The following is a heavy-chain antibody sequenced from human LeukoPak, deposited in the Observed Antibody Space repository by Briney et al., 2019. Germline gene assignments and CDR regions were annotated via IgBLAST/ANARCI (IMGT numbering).Heavy chain of an antibody. Sequence: SETLSLTCAVSGGSISSSNWWSWVRQPPGKGLEWIGEIYHSGSTNYNPSLKSRVTISVDKSKNQSSLKLSSVTAADTAVYYCVLRYFDWLFDYWGQGTLVTVSS. V-gene: IGHV4-4*02. CDR2: IYHSGST. J-gene: IGHJ4*02. D-gene: IGHD3-9*01. CDR1: GGSISSSNW. CDR3: VLRYFDWLFDY.